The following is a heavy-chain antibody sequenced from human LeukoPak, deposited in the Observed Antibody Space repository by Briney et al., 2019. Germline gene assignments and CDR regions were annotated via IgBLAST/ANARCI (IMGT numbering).Heavy chain of an antibody. CDR2: IYYSGST. D-gene: IGHD6-19*01. CDR1: GGSISSYY. J-gene: IGHJ4*02. Sequence: PSETLSLTCTVSGGSISSYYWSWIRQPPGKGLEWLGYIYYSGSTNYNPSLKSRVTISVDTSKNQFSLKLSSVTAADTAVYYCARDCSSGWPRLDYWGQGTLVTVSS. CDR3: ARDCSSGWPRLDY. V-gene: IGHV4-59*01.